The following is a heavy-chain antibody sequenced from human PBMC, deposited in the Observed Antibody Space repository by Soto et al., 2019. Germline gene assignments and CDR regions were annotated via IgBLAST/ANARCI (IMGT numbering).Heavy chain of an antibody. CDR2: IYWDDDK. V-gene: IGHV2-5*02. D-gene: IGHD1-7*01. J-gene: IGHJ6*02. CDR3: AHSPMGLPFLGMDV. Sequence: QITLKESGPTLVKPTQTLTLTCTFSGFSLSTSRVGVGWIRQPPGKALEWLALIYWDDDKRYSPSLKSRLTIAKDTSKNQVVLTGTSMDPVDTSTYYCAHSPMGLPFLGMDVWGQGTMVRVCS. CDR1: GFSLSTSRVG.